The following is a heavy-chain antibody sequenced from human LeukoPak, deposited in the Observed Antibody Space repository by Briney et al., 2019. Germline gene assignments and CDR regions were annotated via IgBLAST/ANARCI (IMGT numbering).Heavy chain of an antibody. Sequence: SETLSLTCTVSGVTISSYYWSWLRQPPGKGLEWIGYMYYSGSTNYNPSLKRRVTMSVDTSKNQFSLKLNSVTAADTAVYYCARLSEYCSAGSCYLGWFDPWGQGTLVTVSS. CDR2: MYYSGST. J-gene: IGHJ5*02. CDR1: GVTISSYY. V-gene: IGHV4-59*01. D-gene: IGHD2-15*01. CDR3: ARLSEYCSAGSCYLGWFDP.